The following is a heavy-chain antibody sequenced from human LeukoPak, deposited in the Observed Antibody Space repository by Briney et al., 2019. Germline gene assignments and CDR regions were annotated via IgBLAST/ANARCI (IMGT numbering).Heavy chain of an antibody. J-gene: IGHJ4*02. Sequence: GGSLRLSCAASGFTFSDFHMTWIRQAPGKGLEWLSYITSGGATIYYADSVRGRFTISRDNAESSLYLQMNGLGTEDTAVYFCARHYLLATGSYAFDYWGQGTLVTVSS. V-gene: IGHV3-11*01. D-gene: IGHD1-1*01. CDR2: ITSGGATI. CDR3: ARHYLLATGSYAFDY. CDR1: GFTFSDFH.